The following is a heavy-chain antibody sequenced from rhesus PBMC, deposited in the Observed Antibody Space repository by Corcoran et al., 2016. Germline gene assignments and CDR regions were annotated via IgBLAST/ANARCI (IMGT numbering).Heavy chain of an antibody. CDR1: GFTCDDHV. CDR3: TRDPKYCTGSGCYNRFDV. V-gene: IGHV3-134*01. D-gene: IGHD2-21*01. CDR2: ISWNSVTI. J-gene: IGHJ5-1*01. Sequence: DVQLVESGGGLVKPGGSLRLSCAASGFTCDDHVMCWVRQAHGKGLEWVSRISWNSVTIYYADSVKGRFTISRDNAKNSLFLQMDRLRAEDTAVYYCTRDPKYCTGSGCYNRFDVWGPGVLVTVSS.